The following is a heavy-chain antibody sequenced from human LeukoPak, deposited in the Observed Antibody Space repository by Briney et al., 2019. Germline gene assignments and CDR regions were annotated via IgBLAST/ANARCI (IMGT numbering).Heavy chain of an antibody. Sequence: GGSLRLSCAASGFTFSSYNMNWVRQAPGKGLEWVSSISSSSSYIYYADSVKGRFTFSRDNAKNSLYLQMNSLRAEDTAVYYCARSGWFGELGFDHWGQGTLVTVSS. D-gene: IGHD3-10*01. CDR2: ISSSSSYI. CDR1: GFTFSSYN. V-gene: IGHV3-21*01. J-gene: IGHJ4*02. CDR3: ARSGWFGELGFDH.